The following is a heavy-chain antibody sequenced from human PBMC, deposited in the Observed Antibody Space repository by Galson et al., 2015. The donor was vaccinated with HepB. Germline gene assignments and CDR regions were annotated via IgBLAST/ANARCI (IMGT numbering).Heavy chain of an antibody. D-gene: IGHD3-10*01. CDR2: INHSGST. CDR3: ASYYGSTDY. Sequence: LSLTCAVYGGSFSGYYWSWIRQPPGKGLEWIGEINHSGSTNYNPSLKSRVTISVDTSKNQFSLKLSSVTAADTAVYYCASYYGSTDYWGQGTLVTVSS. J-gene: IGHJ4*02. V-gene: IGHV4-34*01. CDR1: GGSFSGYY.